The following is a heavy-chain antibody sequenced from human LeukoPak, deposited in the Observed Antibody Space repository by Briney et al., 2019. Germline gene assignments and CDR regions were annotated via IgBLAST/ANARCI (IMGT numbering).Heavy chain of an antibody. J-gene: IGHJ6*02. CDR2: IRCRANSCAT. CDR1: SHTFNLSD. D-gene: IGHD3-10*01. CDR3: TSPGPVQRYYYNGMDV. Sequence: GGPQKLPCAPWSHTFNLSDKHWARHASGGGLVWLSCIRCRANSCATAYAASVKGRFTISRDDSKNTAYLQMNSLKTEDTAVYYCTSPGPVQRYYYNGMDVWGQGTTVTVSS. V-gene: IGHV3-73*01.